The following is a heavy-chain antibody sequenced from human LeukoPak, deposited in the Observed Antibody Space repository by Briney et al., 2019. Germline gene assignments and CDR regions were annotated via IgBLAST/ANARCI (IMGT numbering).Heavy chain of an antibody. CDR1: GYSISSGYY. D-gene: IGHD1-26*01. CDR2: IYHSGST. J-gene: IGHJ4*02. Sequence: SETLSLTCTVSGYSISSGYYWGWIRQPPGKGLEWIGSIYHSGSTYYNPSLKSRVTISVDTSKNQFSLKLSSVTAADTAVFYCARENSGSYREFDYWGQGTLVTVSS. CDR3: ARENSGSYREFDY. V-gene: IGHV4-38-2*02.